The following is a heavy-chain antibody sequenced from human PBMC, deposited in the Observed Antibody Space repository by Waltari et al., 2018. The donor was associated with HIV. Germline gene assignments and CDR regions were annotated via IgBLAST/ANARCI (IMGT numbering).Heavy chain of an antibody. CDR1: GFSASINY. CDR2: TYSGGTTT. V-gene: IGHV3-53*02. Sequence: QLVETGGGLIQPGGFLRLSCAASGFSASINYIGWVRQAPGKGLEWVSITYSGGTTTYYADSVKGRFTISRDSSKNTLHVQMNSLRAEDTAVYYCVSRVIWGLGTLVTVSS. J-gene: IGHJ4*02. CDR3: VSRVI.